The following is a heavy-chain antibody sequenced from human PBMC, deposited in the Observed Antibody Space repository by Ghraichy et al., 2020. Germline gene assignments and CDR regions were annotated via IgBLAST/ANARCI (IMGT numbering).Heavy chain of an antibody. V-gene: IGHV3-30*12. J-gene: IGHJ6*02. CDR3: ARGRHLLRGYYYGMDV. CDR2: ILYDGSEK. CDR1: GFTFSSYG. Sequence: GGSLRLSCATSGFTFSSYGMHWVRQAPGKGLEWVAVILYDGSEKYYADSEKGRFTISRDNSKNTLYLQMNSLRAEDTAVYYCARGRHLLRGYYYGMDVWGQGTTVTVSS. D-gene: IGHD1-26*01.